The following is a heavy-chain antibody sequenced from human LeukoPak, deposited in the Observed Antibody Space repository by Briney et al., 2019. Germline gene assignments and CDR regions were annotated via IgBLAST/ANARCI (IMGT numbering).Heavy chain of an antibody. V-gene: IGHV4-34*01. Sequence: PETLSLTCAVYGGSFSGYYWSWIRQPPGKGLEWIGEINHSGSTNYNPSLKSRVTISVDTSKNQFPLKLSSVTAADTAVYYCARGFIVATSPAYYYYGMDVWGQGTTVTVSS. CDR3: ARGFIVATSPAYYYYGMDV. D-gene: IGHD5-12*01. CDR2: INHSGST. J-gene: IGHJ6*02. CDR1: GGSFSGYY.